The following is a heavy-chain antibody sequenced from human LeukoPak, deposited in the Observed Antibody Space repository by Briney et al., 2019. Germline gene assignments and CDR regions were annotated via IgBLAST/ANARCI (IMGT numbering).Heavy chain of an antibody. D-gene: IGHD3-22*01. V-gene: IGHV3-74*01. Sequence: GESLRLSCAASGFTFSSYWMHWVRQAPGKGLVWVSRISTDGSSTKYADFVEGRFTISRDNAKNTLHLQMTSLRAEDTAVYYCARGGPDSSDYCSLFDYWGRGILVTVSS. CDR2: ISTDGSST. CDR3: ARGGPDSSDYCSLFDY. J-gene: IGHJ4*02. CDR1: GFTFSSYW.